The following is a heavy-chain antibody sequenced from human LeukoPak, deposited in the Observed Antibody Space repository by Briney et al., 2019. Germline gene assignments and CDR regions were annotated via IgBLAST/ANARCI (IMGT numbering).Heavy chain of an antibody. Sequence: WASVKVSCKASGYTFTGYYMHWVRQAPGQGLEWMVWINPNSYGTNYAQKFQGRVTMTRDTSISTAYMELSRLRSDDTAVYYCARGGRVTTVVTLLDYWGQGTLVTVSS. CDR3: ARGGRVTTVVTLLDY. CDR1: GYTFTGYY. V-gene: IGHV1-2*02. D-gene: IGHD4-23*01. CDR2: INPNSYGT. J-gene: IGHJ4*02.